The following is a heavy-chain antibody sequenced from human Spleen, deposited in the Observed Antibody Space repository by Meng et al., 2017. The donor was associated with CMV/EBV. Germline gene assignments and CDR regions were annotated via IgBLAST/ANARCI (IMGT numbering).Heavy chain of an antibody. J-gene: IGHJ4*02. Sequence: SETLSLTCTVSGGSISSSSYYWGWIRQPPGKGLEWIGSIFYSGTTYYNPSLKSRVTISVDTSKNHFSLKLNSVTAADTAVYYCVREYCSSPTCEPSFDHWGQGTQVTVSS. V-gene: IGHV4-39*07. CDR1: GGSISSSSYY. CDR2: IFYSGTT. D-gene: IGHD2-2*01. CDR3: VREYCSSPTCEPSFDH.